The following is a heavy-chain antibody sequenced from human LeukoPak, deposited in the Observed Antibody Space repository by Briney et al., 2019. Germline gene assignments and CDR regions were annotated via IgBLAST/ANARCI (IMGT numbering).Heavy chain of an antibody. V-gene: IGHV4-4*02. CDR3: ARDHPAGSYLGAFDL. J-gene: IGHJ3*01. CDR2: ISHSGTT. CDR1: GDSISSTDW. Sequence: PSETLSLTCAVPGDSISSTDWWTWVRQPPGKGLKWIGGISHSGTTNYNLSLKSRVTISVDRSKNQFSLKLTSVTAADTAMYYCARDHPAGSYLGAFDLWGQGTMVTVSS. D-gene: IGHD3-10*01.